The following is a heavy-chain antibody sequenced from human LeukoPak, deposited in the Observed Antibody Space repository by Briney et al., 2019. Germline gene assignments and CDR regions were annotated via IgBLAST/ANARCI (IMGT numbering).Heavy chain of an antibody. D-gene: IGHD2-2*01. V-gene: IGHV5-51*01. J-gene: IGHJ4*02. CDR3: ARHSFYCSSTSCSSPFDY. CDR1: GYSFTSYW. Sequence: GESLKISCKGSGYSFTSYWIGWVRQMPGKGLEWMGIIYPGVSDTRYSPSFQGQVTISADKSISTAYLQWSSLKASDTAMYYCARHSFYCSSTSCSSPFDYWGQGTLVTVSS. CDR2: IYPGVSDT.